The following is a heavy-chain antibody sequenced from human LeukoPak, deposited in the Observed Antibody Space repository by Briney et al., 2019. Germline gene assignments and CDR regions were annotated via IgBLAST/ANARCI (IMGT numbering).Heavy chain of an antibody. D-gene: IGHD6-6*01. Sequence: GGSLRLSCAASGFTFRAYGMHWVRQAPGKGLEWVAIISYDGSNTYYADSVKGRFTISRHNSKNTLYLQMNSLRAEDTAVYYCARDFDGGAARNYYYYYMDVRGKGTTVTVSS. CDR3: ARDFDGGAARNYYYYYMDV. J-gene: IGHJ6*03. V-gene: IGHV3-30*03. CDR2: ISYDGSNT. CDR1: GFTFRAYG.